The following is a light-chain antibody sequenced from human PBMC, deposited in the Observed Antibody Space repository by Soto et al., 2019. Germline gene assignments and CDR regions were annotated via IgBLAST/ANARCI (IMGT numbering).Light chain of an antibody. CDR2: AAS. Sequence: DIQMTQSPSAMSASGGDRVTITCRASQCISNYLAWFQQKPGKVPKSLIYAASTLQSGVPSRFSGSGSGAEFTLTISSLQPEDFATYYCLQHNSFPYTFGGWTKVEI. J-gene: IGKJ4*01. CDR1: QCISNY. V-gene: IGKV1-17*03. CDR3: LQHNSFPYT.